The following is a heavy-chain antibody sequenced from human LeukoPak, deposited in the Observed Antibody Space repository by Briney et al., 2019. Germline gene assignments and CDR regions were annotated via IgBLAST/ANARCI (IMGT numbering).Heavy chain of an antibody. CDR1: GFTFSSYA. D-gene: IGHD1-26*01. V-gene: IGHV3-23*01. CDR2: ISGSGGST. CDR3: AKDLSIVGATTYFDY. J-gene: IGHJ4*02. Sequence: GGSLRLSCGASGFTFSSYAMSWVRQAPGKGLEWVSAISGSGGSTYYADSVKGRFTISRDNSKNTLYLQMNSLRAEDTAVYYCAKDLSIVGATTYFDYWGQGTLVTVSS.